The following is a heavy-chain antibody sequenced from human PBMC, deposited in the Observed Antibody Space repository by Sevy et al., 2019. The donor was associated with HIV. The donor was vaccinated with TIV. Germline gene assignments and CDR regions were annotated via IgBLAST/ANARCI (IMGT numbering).Heavy chain of an antibody. CDR2: IHYSGHT. CDR3: VRGVGGPGVMITFGGVKYAFDI. CDR1: GGSISSGDYY. D-gene: IGHD3-16*01. V-gene: IGHV4-30-4*08. Sequence: SETLSLTCTVSGGSISSGDYYWGWIRQPPGKGLEWIGYIHYSGHTYYNPSLKSRVTLMVDTSRHRFSLRLNSMTAADTAVYYCVRGVGGPGVMITFGGVKYAFDIWGQGTMVTVSS. J-gene: IGHJ3*02.